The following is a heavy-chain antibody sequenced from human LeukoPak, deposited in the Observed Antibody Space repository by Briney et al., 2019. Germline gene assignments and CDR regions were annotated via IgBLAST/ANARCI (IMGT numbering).Heavy chain of an antibody. CDR1: GGSISSGDYY. V-gene: IGHV4-30-4*01. J-gene: IGHJ3*02. CDR3: ASRYSSGRLTFNI. D-gene: IGHD6-19*01. Sequence: SETLSLTCTVSGGSISSGDYYWSWLRQPPGTGLEWIGYIYYSGSTYYNPSLKSRVTISVDTSKNQFSLKLSSVTAADTAVYYCASRYSSGRLTFNIWGQGTMVTVSS. CDR2: IYYSGST.